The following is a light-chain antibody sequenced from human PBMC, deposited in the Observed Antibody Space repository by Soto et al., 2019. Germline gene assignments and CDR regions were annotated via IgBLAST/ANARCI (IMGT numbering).Light chain of an antibody. CDR2: GNS. J-gene: IGLJ1*01. CDR1: SSNIGAGYD. Sequence: QSVLTQPPSVSGAPGQRVTISCTGSSSNIGAGYDVHWYQQFPGTAPKLLIYGNSNRPSGVPDRFSGSKSGNTASLTISGLLPEDEADYYCHSYTRSSTYVFGSGTKLTVL. CDR3: HSYTRSSTYV. V-gene: IGLV1-40*01.